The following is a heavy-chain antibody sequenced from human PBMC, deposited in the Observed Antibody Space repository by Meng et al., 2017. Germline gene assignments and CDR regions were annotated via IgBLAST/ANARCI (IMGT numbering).Heavy chain of an antibody. CDR3: ARGYGGLDY. V-gene: IGHV4-30-2*01. CDR2: IFHSGST. D-gene: IGHD3-10*01. Sequence: QLQLQESGSGLVKPSQTLSLPCAVSGGSVSSGGYSWNWIRQPPGKGLEWIGYIFHSGSTYYNPTRESRVTISMDTSKNQFSLKVTSAPAADTAVYYCARGYGGLDYWGQGTLVTVSS. J-gene: IGHJ4*02. CDR1: GGSVSSGGYS.